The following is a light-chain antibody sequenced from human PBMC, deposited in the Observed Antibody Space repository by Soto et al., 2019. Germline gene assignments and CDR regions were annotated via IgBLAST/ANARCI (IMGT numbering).Light chain of an antibody. CDR1: QDISNY. CDR3: QQYDQLPLT. J-gene: IGKJ4*01. Sequence: DIQMTQSPSSLSASVVDRVTITCQASQDISNYLNWHQQKPGKAPKLLIYDASKLQTGVPSRFSGSGSGTDFTLTISSLQPEDIATYYCQQYDQLPLTFGGGTKVDIK. CDR2: DAS. V-gene: IGKV1-33*01.